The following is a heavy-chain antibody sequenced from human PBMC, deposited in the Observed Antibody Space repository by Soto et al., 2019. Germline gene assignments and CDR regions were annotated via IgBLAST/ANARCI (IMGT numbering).Heavy chain of an antibody. V-gene: IGHV3-15*01. CDR2: IKSKTDGGTT. CDR1: GFTFSNAW. CDR3: TTEDRGYSGYETFFDY. J-gene: IGHJ4*02. D-gene: IGHD5-12*01. Sequence: KPGGSLRLSCAASGFTFSNAWMSWVRQAPGKGLEWVGRIKSKTDGGTTDYAAPVKGRFTISRDDSKNTLYLQMNSLKTEDTAVYYCTTEDRGYSGYETFFDYRGQGTMGTVSS.